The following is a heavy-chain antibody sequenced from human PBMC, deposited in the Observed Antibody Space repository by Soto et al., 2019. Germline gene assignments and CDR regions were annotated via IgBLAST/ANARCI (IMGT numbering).Heavy chain of an antibody. CDR3: ARVRITFGGVITYKWFDP. D-gene: IGHD3-16*02. V-gene: IGHV1-69*01. J-gene: IGHJ5*02. Sequence: QVQLVQSGAEVKKPGSSVKVSCKASGGTFSSYAISWVRQAPGQGLEWMGGIIPIFGTANYAQKFQGIVTITADESTSTDYMELSSLRSEDTAVYYCARVRITFGGVITYKWFDPWGQGTLVTVSS. CDR2: IIPIFGTA. CDR1: GGTFSSYA.